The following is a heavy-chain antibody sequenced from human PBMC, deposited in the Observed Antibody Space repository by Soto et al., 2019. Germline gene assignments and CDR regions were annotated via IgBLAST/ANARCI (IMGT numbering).Heavy chain of an antibody. V-gene: IGHV1-18*01. CDR2: VSAYRDYT. CDR3: ARDVGDESITYNDAFDV. Sequence: QAQLMQSAAEVKKPGASVKVSCKASGYSFSTYEINWLRQAPGQGLEWIGWVSAYRDYTDYAEKFQDRVTMTTNTSTNTAYMELRSLTSNDTAVYYCARDVGDESITYNDAFDVWGQGTMVTVSS. D-gene: IGHD3-10*01. J-gene: IGHJ3*01. CDR1: GYSFSTYE.